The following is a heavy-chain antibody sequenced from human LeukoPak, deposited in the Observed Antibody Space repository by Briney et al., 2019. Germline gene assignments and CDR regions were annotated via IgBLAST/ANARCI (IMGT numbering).Heavy chain of an antibody. CDR1: GYTFTGYY. Sequence: VASVKVSCKASGYTFTGYYIHWVRQAPGQGLEWMGRINPNNGDTNYAQKFPGRVTLTRDTPIGTAYMELSSLRSDDTAMYYCVREITRATTYFDSWGQGTLVTVSS. V-gene: IGHV1-2*06. CDR3: VREITRATTYFDS. CDR2: INPNNGDT. D-gene: IGHD1-26*01. J-gene: IGHJ4*02.